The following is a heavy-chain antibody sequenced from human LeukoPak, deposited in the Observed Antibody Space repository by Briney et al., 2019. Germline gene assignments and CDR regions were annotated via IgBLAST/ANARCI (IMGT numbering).Heavy chain of an antibody. CDR3: ARQIIGVGHTLDI. J-gene: IGHJ3*02. CDR2: IYSDGTGT. CDR1: GFTFSSYW. Sequence: PGGSLRLSCAASGFTFSSYWMHWVRHAPGKGLVWVSRIYSDGTGTNYADSVKGRFTISRDNAKNTLYLQMNSLRAGDTAVYYCARQIIGVGHTLDIWGQGTMVTVSS. V-gene: IGHV3-74*01. D-gene: IGHD3-10*01.